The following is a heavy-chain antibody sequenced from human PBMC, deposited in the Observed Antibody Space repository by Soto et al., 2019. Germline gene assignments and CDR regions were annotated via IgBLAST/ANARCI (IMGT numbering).Heavy chain of an antibody. CDR2: INAGNGNT. D-gene: IGHD5-18*01. J-gene: IGHJ3*02. CDR1: GYTFTSYA. V-gene: IGHV1-3*01. CDR3: AKGHTAMPSGAFDI. Sequence: GASVKVSCKASGYTFTSYAMHWVRQAPGQRLEWMGWINAGNGNTKYSQKFQGRVTITRDTSASTAYMELSSLRSEDTAVYYCAKGHTAMPSGAFDIWGQGTMVTVSS.